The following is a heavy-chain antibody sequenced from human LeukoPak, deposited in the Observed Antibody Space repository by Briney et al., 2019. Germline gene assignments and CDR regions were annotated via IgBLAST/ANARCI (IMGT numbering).Heavy chain of an antibody. J-gene: IGHJ4*02. D-gene: IGHD6-19*01. V-gene: IGHV4-39*01. CDR2: IYYSGST. CDR1: GGSISSSSYY. Sequence: SETLSLTCTVSGGSISSSSYYWGWIRQPPGKGREWIGSIYYSGSTYYNPSLKSRVTISVDTSKNQFSLKLSSVTAADTAVYYCARHRTGSSGWYGGPYYFDYWGQGTLVTVSS. CDR3: ARHRTGSSGWYGGPYYFDY.